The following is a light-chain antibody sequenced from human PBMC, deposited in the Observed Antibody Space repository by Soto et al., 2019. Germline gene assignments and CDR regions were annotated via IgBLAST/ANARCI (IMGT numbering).Light chain of an antibody. CDR1: QSVSSN. J-gene: IGKJ4*01. V-gene: IGKV3-20*01. Sequence: EIVLTQSPATLSFSPGESPTLSCRASQSVSSNLAWYQQKPGQAPRLLISGASSRATGIPDRFSGSGSGTDFTLTISRLEPEDFAVYYCQQYGSTPLPFGGGTKVDI. CDR2: GAS. CDR3: QQYGSTPLP.